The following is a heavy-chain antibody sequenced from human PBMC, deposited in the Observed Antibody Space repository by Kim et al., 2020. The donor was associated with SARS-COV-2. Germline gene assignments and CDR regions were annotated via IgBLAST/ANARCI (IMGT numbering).Heavy chain of an antibody. CDR1: GFTFSSYA. CDR2: ISYDGSNK. CDR3: ARDGAGDYSPNWFDP. V-gene: IGHV3-30-3*01. D-gene: IGHD4-17*01. Sequence: GGSLRLSCAASGFTFSSYAMHWVRQAPGKGLEWVAVISYDGSNKYYADSVKGRFTISRDNSKNTLYLQMNSLRAEDTAVYYCARDGAGDYSPNWFDPWGQGTLVTVSS. J-gene: IGHJ5*02.